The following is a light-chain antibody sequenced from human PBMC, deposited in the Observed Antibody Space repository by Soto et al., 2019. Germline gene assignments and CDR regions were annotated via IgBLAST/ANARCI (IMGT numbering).Light chain of an antibody. CDR1: SSDVGGYNL. CDR3: CSYAGTYSLI. J-gene: IGLJ2*01. Sequence: QSALTQPRSVSGSPGQSVAISCTGTSSDVGGYNLVSWYQHLPGKAPKLMIYDINARPSGVPDRFSGSKSGNTASLTITGLQAEDEADYYCCSYAGTYSLIFGGGTKLTVL. V-gene: IGLV2-11*01. CDR2: DIN.